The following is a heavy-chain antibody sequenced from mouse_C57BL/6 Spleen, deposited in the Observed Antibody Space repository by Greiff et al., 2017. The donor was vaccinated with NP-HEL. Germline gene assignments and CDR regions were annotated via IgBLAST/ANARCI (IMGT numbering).Heavy chain of an antibody. CDR3: AREGHYYGSSHWYFDV. CDR2: INYDGSST. V-gene: IGHV5-16*01. D-gene: IGHD1-1*01. Sequence: EVQLVESEGGLVQPGRSMKLSCTASGFTFSDYYMAWVRQVPEKGLEWVANINYDGSSTYYLDSLKSRFIISRDNAKNILYLQMSSLKSEDTATYYCAREGHYYGSSHWYFDVWGTGTTVTVSS. J-gene: IGHJ1*03. CDR1: GFTFSDYY.